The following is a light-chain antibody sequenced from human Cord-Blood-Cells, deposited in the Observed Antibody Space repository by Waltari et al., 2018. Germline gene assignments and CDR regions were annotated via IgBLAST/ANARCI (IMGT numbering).Light chain of an antibody. V-gene: IGKV3-20*01. CDR3: QQYGSSPWT. CDR2: GAS. Sequence: EIVLTQSPGTLSLSPGERATLSCRASQSVSSSYLTWYQQKLGKAPKLLIYGASSRATGSPDRFSGSGSGTDFTLTISRLEPEDFAVYYCQQYGSSPWTFGQGTKVEIK. J-gene: IGKJ1*01. CDR1: QSVSSSY.